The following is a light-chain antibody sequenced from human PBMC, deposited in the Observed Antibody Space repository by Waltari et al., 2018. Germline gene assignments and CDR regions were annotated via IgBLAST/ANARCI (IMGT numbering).Light chain of an antibody. CDR2: EVS. Sequence: QSALAQPPSASGSPGQSVPISCTGTSSDVGGYNYVSWYQQHPGKAPKRMIYEVSKRPSGVPDRFSGSKSGNTASLTVSGLQAEDEAAYYCSSYAGSNFVVFGGGTKVTVL. J-gene: IGLJ2*01. CDR1: SSDVGGYNY. V-gene: IGLV2-8*01. CDR3: SSYAGSNFVV.